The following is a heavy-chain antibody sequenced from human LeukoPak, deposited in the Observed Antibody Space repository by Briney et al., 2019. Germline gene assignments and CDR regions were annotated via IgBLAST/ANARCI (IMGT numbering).Heavy chain of an antibody. Sequence: GESLKISCKGSGYSFTSYWIGWVRQMPGKGLEWMGIIYPGDSDTRYSPSFQGQVTISADKSISTAYLQWSSLKASDTAMYYCAAIKAPGQLLYRDAFDIWGQGTMVTVSS. J-gene: IGHJ3*02. D-gene: IGHD2-2*02. CDR1: GYSFTSYW. V-gene: IGHV5-51*01. CDR3: AAIKAPGQLLYRDAFDI. CDR2: IYPGDSDT.